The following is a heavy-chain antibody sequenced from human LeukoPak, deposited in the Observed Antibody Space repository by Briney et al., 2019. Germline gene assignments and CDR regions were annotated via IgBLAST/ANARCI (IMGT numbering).Heavy chain of an antibody. CDR1: GGSFSGYY. CDR2: INHSGST. J-gene: IGHJ4*02. V-gene: IGHV4-34*01. CDR3: ARGPKTGFGY. Sequence: SETLSLTCAVYGGSFSGYYWSWIRQPPGKGLEWIGEINHSGSTNYNPSLKSRVTISVDTSKNQFSLKLSSVTAADTAVYYCARGPKTGFGYWGQGTLVTVSS.